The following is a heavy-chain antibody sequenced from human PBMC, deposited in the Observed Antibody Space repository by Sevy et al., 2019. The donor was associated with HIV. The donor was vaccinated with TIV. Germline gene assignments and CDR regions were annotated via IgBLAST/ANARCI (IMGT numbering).Heavy chain of an antibody. J-gene: IGHJ3*02. CDR2: VYYIGGT. CDR3: ARRNDFAI. Sequence: SETLSLTCTVSGGSINSDHWNWIRQPPGKGLEWIGYVYYIGGTNYNPSLKNRITISVDRTKNQVSLKLTSVTAADTAVYYCARRNDFAIWGQGTMVTVSS. CDR1: GGSINSDH. V-gene: IGHV4-59*08.